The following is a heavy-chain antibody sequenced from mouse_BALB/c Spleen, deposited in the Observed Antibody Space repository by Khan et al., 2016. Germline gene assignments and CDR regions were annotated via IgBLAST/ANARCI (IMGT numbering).Heavy chain of an antibody. V-gene: IGHV2-2*02. CDR2: MWSGGST. D-gene: IGHD2-3*01. CDR3: ARNRGLLGYFDY. J-gene: IGHJ2*01. CDR1: GFSLTSYG. Sequence: QVQLKESGPGLVQPSQSLSITCTVSGFSLTSYGVHWVRQSPGKGLEWLGVMWSGGSTDYNAAFISRLSISKDNSKSQVFFKMNSLQANDTAIYYCARNRGLLGYFDYWGQGTTLTVSS.